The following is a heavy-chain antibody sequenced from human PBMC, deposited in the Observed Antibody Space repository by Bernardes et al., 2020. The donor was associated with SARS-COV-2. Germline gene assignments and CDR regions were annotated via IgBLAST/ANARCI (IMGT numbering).Heavy chain of an antibody. J-gene: IGHJ6*02. CDR2: INPNSGGT. Sequence: ASMKVSCKASGYTFTGYYMHWVRQAPGQGLEWMGWINPNSGGTNYAQKFQGWVTMTRDTSISTAYMELSRLRSDDTAVYYCASRTGTNYGYYGMDVWGQGTTVTVSS. V-gene: IGHV1-2*04. CDR3: ASRTGTNYGYYGMDV. CDR1: GYTFTGYY. D-gene: IGHD1-1*01.